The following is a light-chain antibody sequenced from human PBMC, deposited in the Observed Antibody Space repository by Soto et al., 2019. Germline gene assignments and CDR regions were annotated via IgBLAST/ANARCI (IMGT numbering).Light chain of an antibody. J-gene: IGLJ3*02. CDR2: EVS. CDR1: SSDIGAYNY. CDR3: SSYAGSNDRWV. Sequence: QSALTQPPSASGSPGQSVTISCTGTSSDIGAYNYVSWYQQHPGKAPKLMIHEVSKRPSGVPDRFSGSKSGNTASLTVSGLQAEDEADDYCSSYAGSNDRWVFGGGTQLTV. V-gene: IGLV2-8*01.